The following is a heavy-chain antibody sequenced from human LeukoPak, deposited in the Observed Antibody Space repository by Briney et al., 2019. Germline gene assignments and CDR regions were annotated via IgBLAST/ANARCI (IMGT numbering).Heavy chain of an antibody. Sequence: GRSLRLSCAASGFTFSSYGMHSVRQAPGNGLEWVALISLDGSNKDYAESVKGRFTISRDSSKNTLYLQMNSLRAEDTAVYYCARDGEVSWFGPESYWGQGTLVAVSS. CDR2: ISLDGSNK. J-gene: IGHJ4*02. CDR1: GFTFSSYG. V-gene: IGHV3-30*03. D-gene: IGHD3-10*01. CDR3: ARDGEVSWFGPESY.